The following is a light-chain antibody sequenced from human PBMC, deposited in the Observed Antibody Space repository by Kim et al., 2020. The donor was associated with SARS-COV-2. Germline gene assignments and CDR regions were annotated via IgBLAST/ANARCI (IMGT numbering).Light chain of an antibody. CDR1: RSNIGNNP. V-gene: IGLV1-51*01. Sequence: QSVLTQPPSVSAATGHKVTSSCSGSRSNIGNNPVSWYQQFPGTAPRLITYDNDKRPSGIPDRFSSSKSGTSATLGITGLRTGDEADYYCATWDSSLSVGVFGGGTQLTVL. J-gene: IGLJ3*02. CDR3: ATWDSSLSVGV. CDR2: DND.